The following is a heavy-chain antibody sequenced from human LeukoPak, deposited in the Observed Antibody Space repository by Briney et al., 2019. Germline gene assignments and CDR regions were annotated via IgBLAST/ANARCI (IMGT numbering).Heavy chain of an antibody. J-gene: IGHJ6*03. Sequence: ASVKVSCKAEGAYLSSYTISWVRRAPGQGLEWMGRIIPILGIANYAQKFQRRVTITADKSTSTAYMELSSLRSEDTAVYYCAAAMVGYYYYYMDVWGKGTTVTVSS. CDR2: IIPILGIA. D-gene: IGHD5-18*01. CDR1: GAYLSSYT. CDR3: AAAMVGYYYYYMDV. V-gene: IGHV1-69*02.